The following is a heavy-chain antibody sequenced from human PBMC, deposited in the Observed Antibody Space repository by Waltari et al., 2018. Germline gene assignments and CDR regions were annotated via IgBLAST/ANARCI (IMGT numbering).Heavy chain of an antibody. J-gene: IGHJ1*01. CDR3: ARQKASAEYFQH. V-gene: IGHV1-69*05. CDR2: IIPIFGTA. D-gene: IGHD6-6*01. Sequence: QVQLVQSGAEVKKPGSSVQVSCKASGGTFSSYAISWVRQAPGQGLEWMGGIIPIFGTANYARKFQGRVTITTDESTSTAYMELSSLRSGDTAVYYCARQKASAEYFQHWGQGTLVTVSS. CDR1: GGTFSSYA.